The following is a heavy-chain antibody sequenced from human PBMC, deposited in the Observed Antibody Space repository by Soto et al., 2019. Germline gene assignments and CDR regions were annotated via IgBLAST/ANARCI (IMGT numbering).Heavy chain of an antibody. CDR3: AVMFHCSSTSCYPYYFDY. Sequence: GASVKVSCKASGYTFTSYGISWVRQAPGQGLEWMGWISAYNGNTNYAQKPQGRVTMTTDTSTSTAYMELRSLRSDDTAVYYCAVMFHCSSTSCYPYYFDYWGQGTLVTSPQ. CDR2: ISAYNGNT. V-gene: IGHV1-18*01. D-gene: IGHD2-2*01. CDR1: GYTFTSYG. J-gene: IGHJ4*02.